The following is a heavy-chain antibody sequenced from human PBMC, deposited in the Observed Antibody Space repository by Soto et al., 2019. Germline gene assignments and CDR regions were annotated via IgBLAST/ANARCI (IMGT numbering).Heavy chain of an antibody. J-gene: IGHJ6*02. CDR2: INHTGST. CDR3: ARGEVGASSNYYYYYDLAV. V-gene: IGHV4-34*01. CDR1: GGSFNGYY. Sequence: SETLSLTCAVYGGSFNGYYWSWIRQPPGKGLEWIGEINHTGSTNYNPSLKSRVTISVDTSKNQFSLKLTSVSAADTAVYYCARGEVGASSNYYYYYDLAVWGQGTTVTVSS. D-gene: IGHD1-26*01.